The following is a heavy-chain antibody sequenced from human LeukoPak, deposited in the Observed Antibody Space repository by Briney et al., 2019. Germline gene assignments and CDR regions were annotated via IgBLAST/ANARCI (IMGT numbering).Heavy chain of an antibody. CDR1: GGSISSYY. V-gene: IGHV4-59*01. J-gene: IGHJ4*02. CDR3: ASYLRDGYNRY. CDR2: IFYSGST. D-gene: IGHD5-24*01. Sequence: SETLSLTCTVSGGSISSYYWSWIRQPPGKGLEWIGYIFYSGSTNYSPSLKSRVTISLDTSKNQFSLRLSSVTAADTAVYYCASYLRDGYNRYWGQGTLVTVSS.